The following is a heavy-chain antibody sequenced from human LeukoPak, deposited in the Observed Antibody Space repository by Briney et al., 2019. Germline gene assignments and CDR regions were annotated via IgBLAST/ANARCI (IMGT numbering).Heavy chain of an antibody. Sequence: SETLSLTCSVSGGSINSHSYYWSWIRQPAGKGLEWIGRIYISGSTNYNPSLKSRVTISVDTSKNQFSLKLSSVTAADTAVYHCARRMVRGVIRIFDYWGQGTLVTVSS. J-gene: IGHJ4*02. CDR2: IYISGST. D-gene: IGHD3-10*01. CDR3: ARRMVRGVIRIFDY. CDR1: GGSINSHSYY. V-gene: IGHV4-61*02.